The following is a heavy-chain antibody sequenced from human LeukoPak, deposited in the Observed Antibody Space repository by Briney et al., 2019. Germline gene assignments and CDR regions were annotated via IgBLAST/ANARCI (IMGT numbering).Heavy chain of an antibody. CDR1: GFTFSSYA. J-gene: IGHJ5*02. D-gene: IGHD3-10*01. CDR3: ARGVYGSGSYWFDP. Sequence: GGSLRLSCAASGFTFSSYAMSWVRQAPGKGLEWVSGINWNGGSTGYADSVKGRFTISRDNAKNSLYLQMNSLRAEDTASYHCARGVYGSGSYWFDPWGQGTLVTVSS. CDR2: INWNGGST. V-gene: IGHV3-20*01.